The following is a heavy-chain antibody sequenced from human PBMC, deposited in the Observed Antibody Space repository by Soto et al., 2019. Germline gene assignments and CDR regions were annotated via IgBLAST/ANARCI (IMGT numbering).Heavy chain of an antibody. Sequence: EVQLVESGGDLVQPVGSLRLSCAASGFTFSSHEMNWIRQAPGKGLEWVSYISSSGTTMYYADSVKGRFTISRDNAKNSLFLQMNSLRAEDTALYYCARGGVYWGQGTLVTVSS. J-gene: IGHJ4*02. D-gene: IGHD2-8*01. CDR1: GFTFSSHE. CDR2: ISSSGTTM. V-gene: IGHV3-48*03. CDR3: ARGGVY.